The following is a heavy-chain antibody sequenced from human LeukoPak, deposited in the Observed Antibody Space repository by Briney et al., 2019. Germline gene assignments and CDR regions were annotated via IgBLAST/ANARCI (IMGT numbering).Heavy chain of an antibody. D-gene: IGHD3-22*01. Sequence: KPSETLSLTCTVSGGSISSSSYYWGWIRQPPGKGLEWIGSIYYSGSTYYNPSLKSRVTISVDTSKNQFSLKLSSVTAPDTLVYYCAGAYYYDSSGSEDYFDYWGQGTLVTVSS. CDR1: GGSISSSSYY. CDR2: IYYSGST. CDR3: AGAYYYDSSGSEDYFDY. V-gene: IGHV4-39*01. J-gene: IGHJ4*02.